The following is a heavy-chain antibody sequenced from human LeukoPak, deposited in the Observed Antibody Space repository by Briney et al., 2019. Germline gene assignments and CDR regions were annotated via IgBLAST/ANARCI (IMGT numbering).Heavy chain of an antibody. J-gene: IGHJ4*02. Sequence: GASVKVSCKASGYTFTGYYMHWVRQAPGQGLAWMGWINPNSGGTNYAQKFQGRVTMTRDTSISTAYMELSRLRSDDTAVYYCAREGYSSSSPFDYWGQGTLVTVSS. CDR2: INPNSGGT. CDR1: GYTFTGYY. D-gene: IGHD6-6*01. V-gene: IGHV1-2*02. CDR3: AREGYSSSSPFDY.